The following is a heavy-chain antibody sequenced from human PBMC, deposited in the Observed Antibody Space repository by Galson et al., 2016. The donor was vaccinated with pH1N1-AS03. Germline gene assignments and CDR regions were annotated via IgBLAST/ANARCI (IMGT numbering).Heavy chain of an antibody. CDR2: ISGYNGKT. V-gene: IGHV1-18*01. J-gene: IGHJ4*02. CDR1: GYTFNNYA. D-gene: IGHD6-6*01. Sequence: SVKVSCKASGYTFNNYAITWLRQAPGQGLEWMGWISGYNGKTNYAKKVQDRVTVTADTSTTTAHLDLRNLGSDDTAVYYCARVVAGRPFLIDYWGQGTLVIVSS. CDR3: ARVVAGRPFLIDY.